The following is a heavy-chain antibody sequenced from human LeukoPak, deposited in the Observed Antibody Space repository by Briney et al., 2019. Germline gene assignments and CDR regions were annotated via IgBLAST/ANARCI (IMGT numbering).Heavy chain of an antibody. J-gene: IGHJ4*02. CDR2: INPNSGGT. V-gene: IGHV1-2*02. D-gene: IGHD6-13*01. Sequence: GASVKVSCKASGYTFTSYDINWVRQATGQGLEWMGWINPNSGGTNYAQKFQGRVTMTRDTSISTAYMELSRLRSDDTAVYYCARVFQKQLSDYWGQGSLVTVSS. CDR1: GYTFTSYD. CDR3: ARVFQKQLSDY.